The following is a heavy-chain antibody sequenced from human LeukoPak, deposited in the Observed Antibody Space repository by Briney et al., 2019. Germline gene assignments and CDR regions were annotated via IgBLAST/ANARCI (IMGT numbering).Heavy chain of an antibody. Sequence: GGSLRLSCAASGFTFSSYSRNWVRQAPGKGLEWVSSISSSSSYIYYADSVKGRFTISRDNAKNSLYLQMNSLRAEDTAVYYCARQVAGYLIDYWGQGTLVTVSS. J-gene: IGHJ4*02. D-gene: IGHD6-19*01. CDR1: GFTFSSYS. CDR3: ARQVAGYLIDY. V-gene: IGHV3-21*01. CDR2: ISSSSSYI.